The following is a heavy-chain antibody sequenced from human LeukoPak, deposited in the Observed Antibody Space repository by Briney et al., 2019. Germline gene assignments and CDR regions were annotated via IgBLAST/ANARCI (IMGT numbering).Heavy chain of an antibody. Sequence: KASETLSFTCIVSGGSISSSSYYWGWIRQPPGKGLEWIGSIYYSGSTHYNPSLKSRVTISVDTSKNQFSLKLSSVTAADTAVYYCARLTAHDSSGRPLWYFDLWGRGTLVTVSS. CDR3: ARLTAHDSSGRPLWYFDL. CDR1: GGSISSSSYY. CDR2: IYYSGST. J-gene: IGHJ2*01. V-gene: IGHV4-39*07. D-gene: IGHD3-22*01.